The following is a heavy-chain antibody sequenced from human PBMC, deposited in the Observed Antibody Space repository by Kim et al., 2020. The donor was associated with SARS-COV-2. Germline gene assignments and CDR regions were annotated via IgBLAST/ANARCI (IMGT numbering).Heavy chain of an antibody. CDR3: AKVKGGDDYTADAFDI. V-gene: IGHV3-23*03. J-gene: IGHJ3*02. Sequence: GGSLRLSCAASGFTFSSYAMSWVRQAPGKGLEWVSVIYSGGSSTYYADSVKGRLTISRDNSKNTLYLQMNSLRAEDTAVYYCAKVKGGDDYTADAFDIWGQGTMFTVSS. CDR2: IYSGGSST. D-gene: IGHD5-12*01. CDR1: GFTFSSYA.